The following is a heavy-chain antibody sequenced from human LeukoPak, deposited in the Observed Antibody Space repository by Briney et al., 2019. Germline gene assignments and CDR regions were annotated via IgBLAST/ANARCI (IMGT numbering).Heavy chain of an antibody. CDR1: GFTFNNYA. D-gene: IGHD4-17*01. Sequence: PGGSLRLSCAASGFTFNNYAMNWVRQAPGKGLEWVSSISVGGETTYYADSANGRFTISRDNSQNTVYLQRNSLRAADTAVYYCARDYADYVGYFFFDYWGQGTLVSVCS. J-gene: IGHJ4*02. V-gene: IGHV3-23*01. CDR2: ISVGGETT. CDR3: ARDYADYVGYFFFDY.